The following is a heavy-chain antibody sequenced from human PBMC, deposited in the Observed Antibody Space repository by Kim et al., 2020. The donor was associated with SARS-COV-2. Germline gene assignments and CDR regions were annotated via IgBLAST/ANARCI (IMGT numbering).Heavy chain of an antibody. Sequence: SVKVSCKASGCTFSSYAISWVRQAPGQGLEWMGGIIPIFGTANYAQKFQGRVTITADESTSTAYMELSSLRSEDTAVYYCALFMEREIDYWGQGTLVTVSS. CDR1: GCTFSSYA. V-gene: IGHV1-69*13. D-gene: IGHD3-3*01. J-gene: IGHJ4*02. CDR3: ALFMEREIDY. CDR2: IIPIFGTA.